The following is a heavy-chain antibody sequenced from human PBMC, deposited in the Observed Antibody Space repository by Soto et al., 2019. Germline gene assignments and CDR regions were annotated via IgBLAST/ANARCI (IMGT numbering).Heavy chain of an antibody. J-gene: IGHJ4*02. CDR3: ARVSGYYLPDY. Sequence: QVQLVQSGAEEKKPGASVKVSCKASGYTFTNYATHWVRQAPGQRLEWMGWINAGNGNTKYSQKFQGRVTITRDTSASTGYMELSSLRSEDMAVYFCARVSGYYLPDYWGQGTLVTVSS. D-gene: IGHD5-12*01. CDR2: INAGNGNT. V-gene: IGHV1-3*05. CDR1: GYTFTNYA.